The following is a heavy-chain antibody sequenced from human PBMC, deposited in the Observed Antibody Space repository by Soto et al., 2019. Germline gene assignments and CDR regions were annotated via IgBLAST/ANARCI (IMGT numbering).Heavy chain of an antibody. D-gene: IGHD3-10*01. V-gene: IGHV1-8*01. CDR1: GYTFTSYD. CDR2: MNPNSGNT. J-gene: IGHJ3*02. Sequence: QVQLVQSGAEVKKPGASVKVSCKASGYTFTSYDINWVRQATGHGREWMGWMNPNSGNTGYAQKFQGRVTMTRNTSMSTAYMELSSLRSEDTAVYYCARGINYYDSGDDAFDIWGQGTMVTVSS. CDR3: ARGINYYDSGDDAFDI.